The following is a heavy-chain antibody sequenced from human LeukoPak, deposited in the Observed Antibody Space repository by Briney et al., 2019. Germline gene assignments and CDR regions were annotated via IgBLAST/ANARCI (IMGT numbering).Heavy chain of an antibody. CDR1: GGSISSYY. CDR2: IYYSGST. V-gene: IGHV4-39*01. CDR3: ASSFGVVIIG. Sequence: SETLSLTCTVSGGSISSYYWSWIRQPPGKGLEWIGSIYYSGSTYYNPSLKSRVTISVDTSKNQFSLKLSSVTAADTAVYYCASSFGVVIIGWGQGTLVTVSS. D-gene: IGHD3-3*01. J-gene: IGHJ4*02.